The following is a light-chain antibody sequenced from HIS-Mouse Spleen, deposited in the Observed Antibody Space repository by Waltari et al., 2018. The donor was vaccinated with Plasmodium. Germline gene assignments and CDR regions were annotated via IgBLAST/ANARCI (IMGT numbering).Light chain of an antibody. Sequence: QSALTQPASVSGSPGKSIPISCTGTVSRVGGSNYVSWYQQHPGKAPKRMIYDVSNRPSGVSNRFSGSKSGNTASLTISGLQAEDEADYYCSSYTSSSTLVFGGGTKLTVL. J-gene: IGLJ2*01. CDR1: VSRVGGSNY. CDR3: SSYTSSSTLV. V-gene: IGLV2-14*03. CDR2: DVS.